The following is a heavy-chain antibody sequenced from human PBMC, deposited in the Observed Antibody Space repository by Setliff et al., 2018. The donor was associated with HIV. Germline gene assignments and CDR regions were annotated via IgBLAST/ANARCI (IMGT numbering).Heavy chain of an antibody. J-gene: IGHJ5*02. CDR3: ASSGSGSYINWFGP. CDR2: IKQDGSVK. D-gene: IGHD3-10*01. Sequence: PGGSLRLSCAASGFTFSNNWMAWVRLAPGKGLEWVANIKQDGSVKNYVDSVRGRFTISGDNSKNTLYLQMTSLRAEDTAVYYCASSGSGSYINWFGPWGQGTLVTVSS. V-gene: IGHV3-7*02. CDR1: GFTFSNNW.